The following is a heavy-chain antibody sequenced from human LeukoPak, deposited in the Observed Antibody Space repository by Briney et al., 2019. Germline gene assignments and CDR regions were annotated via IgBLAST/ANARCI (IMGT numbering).Heavy chain of an antibody. CDR1: GLTLGNYW. V-gene: IGHV3-7*01. CDR3: ARDYDYSLDY. Sequence: GGSLRLSCAASGLTLGNYWMSWVRQAPGKGREGVANINLDGGDKSYVGSVKGRFTISRDNAKNSLYLQMNSLGAEDTAVYYCARDYDYSLDYWGQGTLVTVSS. J-gene: IGHJ4*02. CDR2: INLDGGDK. D-gene: IGHD4/OR15-4a*01.